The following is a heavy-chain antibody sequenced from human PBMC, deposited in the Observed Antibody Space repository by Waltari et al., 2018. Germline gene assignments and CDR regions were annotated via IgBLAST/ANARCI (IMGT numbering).Heavy chain of an antibody. CDR2: ISYDGSNK. Sequence: QVQLVESGGGVVQPGRSLRLSCAASGFPFSSYAMPWVRQAPGKGLEWVAVISYDGSNKYYADSVKGRFTISRDNSKNTLYLQMNSLRAEDTAVYYCARESSSWGYYFDYWGQGTLVTVSS. D-gene: IGHD6-13*01. J-gene: IGHJ4*02. CDR3: ARESSSWGYYFDY. CDR1: GFPFSSYA. V-gene: IGHV3-30-3*01.